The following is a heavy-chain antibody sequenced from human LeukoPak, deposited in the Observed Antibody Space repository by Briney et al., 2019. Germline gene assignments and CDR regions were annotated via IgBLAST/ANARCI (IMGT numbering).Heavy chain of an antibody. CDR2: IYYSGST. J-gene: IGHJ6*03. Sequence: SETLSLTCTVSDGSISSYYWSWIRQPPGKGLEWIGYIYYSGSTNYNPSLKSRVTMSIDTPKNQFSLKLSSVTAADTAVYYCARDYCSSASCYWYYYYYMDVWGKGTTVTVSS. CDR1: DGSISSYY. CDR3: ARDYCSSASCYWYYYYYMDV. V-gene: IGHV4-59*12. D-gene: IGHD2-2*01.